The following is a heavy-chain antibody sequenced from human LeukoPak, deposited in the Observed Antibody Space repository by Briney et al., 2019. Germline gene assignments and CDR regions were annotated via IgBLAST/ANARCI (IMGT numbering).Heavy chain of an antibody. Sequence: ASVKVSCKASGYTFTNYDINWVRQATGQGLEWMGWMNPNSGNTGYAQKFQGRVTMTRNTSISTAYMELSSLRSEDTAVYYCARGPYCSSFSCPYWSDPWGQGTPVTVSS. D-gene: IGHD2-2*01. V-gene: IGHV1-8*01. CDR2: MNPNSGNT. CDR1: GYTFTNYD. CDR3: ARGPYCSSFSCPYWSDP. J-gene: IGHJ5*02.